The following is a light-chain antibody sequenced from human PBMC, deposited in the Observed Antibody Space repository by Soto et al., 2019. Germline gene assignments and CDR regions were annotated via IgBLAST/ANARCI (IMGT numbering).Light chain of an antibody. CDR2: GAS. Sequence: ELVLTQKPATLSVSPGERATLSCRASQSVGSNLAWFQQKPGQAPRLLIYGASTRATGVPARFSGSGSGTDFTLTISSLQSEDFAIYYCQQYTNGPPIAFGQGTRLE. J-gene: IGKJ5*01. CDR1: QSVGSN. V-gene: IGKV3-15*01. CDR3: QQYTNGPPIA.